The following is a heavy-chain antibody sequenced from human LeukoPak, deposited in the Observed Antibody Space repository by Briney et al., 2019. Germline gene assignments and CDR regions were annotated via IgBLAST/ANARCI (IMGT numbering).Heavy chain of an antibody. CDR2: ISSNGGST. Sequence: GGSLRLSCSASGFTFSNYAMHWVRQAPGKGLEYVSAISSNGGSTYYADSVKGRFTISRDNSQNTLYLQMSSLRAEDTAVYYRGKYLQGQCRSGWYGFDYLGQGTLVTVSS. CDR1: GFTFSNYA. D-gene: IGHD6-19*01. V-gene: IGHV3-64D*06. J-gene: IGHJ4*02. CDR3: GKYLQGQCRSGWYGFDY.